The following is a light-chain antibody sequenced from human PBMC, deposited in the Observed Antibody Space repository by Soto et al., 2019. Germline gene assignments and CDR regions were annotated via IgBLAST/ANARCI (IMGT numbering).Light chain of an antibody. CDR2: GAS. Sequence: ELVMTQSPATLSVSPGERATLSCRASQSFNSIYLAWYQQKPGQAPRLLIKGASTRATGIPARFSGSGSGTEFTLTISSLQSEDFAVYYCQQYNNWPWTFGQGTKVDIK. CDR1: QSFNSIY. V-gene: IGKV3-15*01. J-gene: IGKJ1*01. CDR3: QQYNNWPWT.